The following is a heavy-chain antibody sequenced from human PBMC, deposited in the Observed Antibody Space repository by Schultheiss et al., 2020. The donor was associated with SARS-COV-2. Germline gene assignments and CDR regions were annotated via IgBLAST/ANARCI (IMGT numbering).Heavy chain of an antibody. CDR2: ISGSGGST. J-gene: IGHJ4*02. CDR1: GFTFSSYA. CDR3: AREDGDPRYYFDY. V-gene: IGHV3-23*01. D-gene: IGHD4-17*01. Sequence: GGSLRLSCAASGFTFSSYAMSWVRQAPGKGLEWVSAISGSGGSTYYADSVKGRFTISRDNAKNSLYLQMNSLRAEDTAVYYCAREDGDPRYYFDYWGQGTLVTVSS.